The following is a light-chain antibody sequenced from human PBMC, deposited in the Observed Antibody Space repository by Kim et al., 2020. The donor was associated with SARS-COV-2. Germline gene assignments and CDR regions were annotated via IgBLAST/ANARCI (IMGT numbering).Light chain of an antibody. Sequence: SPGERATLSCRASQSVANNYLAWYQQKPGQAPRLLIYDASSRATGIPDRFSGGGSGAEFTLTISRLEPEDYAVYHCQQHGTSPWTFGQGTKVDIK. J-gene: IGKJ1*01. V-gene: IGKV3-20*01. CDR3: QQHGTSPWT. CDR2: DAS. CDR1: QSVANNY.